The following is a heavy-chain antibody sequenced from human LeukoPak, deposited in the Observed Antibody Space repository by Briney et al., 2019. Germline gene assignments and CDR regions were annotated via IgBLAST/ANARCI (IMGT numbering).Heavy chain of an antibody. J-gene: IGHJ4*02. V-gene: IGHV1-3*01. CDR3: ARDRLSAGRGYYDSSGYV. D-gene: IGHD3-22*01. Sequence: ASVKVSCTASGYTFTSYAMHWVRQAPGQRLEWMGWINAGNGNTKYSQKFQGRVTITRDTSASTAHMELSSLRSDDTAVYYCARDRLSAGRGYYDSSGYVWGQGTLVTVSS. CDR2: INAGNGNT. CDR1: GYTFTSYA.